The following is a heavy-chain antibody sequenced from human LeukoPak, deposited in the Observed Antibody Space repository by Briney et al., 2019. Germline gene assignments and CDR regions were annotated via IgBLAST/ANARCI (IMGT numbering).Heavy chain of an antibody. CDR1: GGSISSGGHS. CDR3: ARVDDSSGYSTFQIDY. CDR2: IYHSGSGST. D-gene: IGHD3-22*01. V-gene: IGHV4-30-2*01. J-gene: IGHJ4*02. Sequence: SQTLSLTCTVSGGSISSGGHSWSWIRQPPGKGLEWIGYIYHSGSGSTNYNPSLKSRVTISVDTSKNQFSLKLSSVTAADTAVYYCARVDDSSGYSTFQIDYWGQGTLATVSS.